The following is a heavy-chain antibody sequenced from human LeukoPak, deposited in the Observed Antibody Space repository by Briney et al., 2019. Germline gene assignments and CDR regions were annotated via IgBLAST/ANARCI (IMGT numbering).Heavy chain of an antibody. Sequence: SVKVSCKASGGTFSSYAISWGRQAPGQGLEWRGGIIPIFGTANYAQKFQGRVTITADKSTSTAYMELSSLRSEDTAVYYCARDSLGQQWLFFFDYWGQGTLVTVSS. V-gene: IGHV1-69*06. J-gene: IGHJ4*02. CDR3: ARDSLGQQWLFFFDY. CDR2: IIPIFGTA. CDR1: GGTFSSYA. D-gene: IGHD6-19*01.